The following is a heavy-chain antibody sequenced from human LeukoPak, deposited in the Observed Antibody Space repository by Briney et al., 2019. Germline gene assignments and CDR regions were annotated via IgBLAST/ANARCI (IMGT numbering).Heavy chain of an antibody. CDR2: ISVYNGNT. V-gene: IGHV1-18*01. D-gene: IGHD3-22*01. CDR1: GYTFTSYG. Sequence: VASVKVSCKASGYTFTSYGISWVRQAPGQGLEWMGWISVYNGNTNYAQKLQGRVTMTTDPSTSTAYMELRTLRSDDTAVYYCARDHNRLKYYYDSSGYPDYWGQGTLVTVSS. CDR3: ARDHNRLKYYYDSSGYPDY. J-gene: IGHJ4*02.